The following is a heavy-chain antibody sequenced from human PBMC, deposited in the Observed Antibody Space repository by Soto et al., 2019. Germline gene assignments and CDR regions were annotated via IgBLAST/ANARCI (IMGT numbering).Heavy chain of an antibody. CDR2: IKTDGTVT. CDR3: AWVDYYDSSGALSDAFDI. V-gene: IGHV3-74*03. D-gene: IGHD3-22*01. CDR1: GFTFSRYW. Sequence: GGSLRLFCAASGFTFSRYWMHWVRQDAGKGLLWVSSIKTDGTVTQYADSVKGRFTVSRDNAKNTLYLQMNSLRAEDTAVYFCAWVDYYDSSGALSDAFDIWGQGTMVTVSS. J-gene: IGHJ3*02.